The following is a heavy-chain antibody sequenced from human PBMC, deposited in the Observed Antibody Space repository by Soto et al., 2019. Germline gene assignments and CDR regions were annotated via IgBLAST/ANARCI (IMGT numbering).Heavy chain of an antibody. D-gene: IGHD2-8*01. Sequence: ASETLSLTCTVSGGSISSYYWSWIRQPPGKGLEWIGCIYYSGSTNYNPSLKSRVTISVDTSKNQFSLKLSSVTAADTAVYYCARPAYCTNGVCALMDVWGKGTTVTVSS. V-gene: IGHV4-59*08. CDR3: ARPAYCTNGVCALMDV. CDR2: IYYSGST. CDR1: GGSISSYY. J-gene: IGHJ6*03.